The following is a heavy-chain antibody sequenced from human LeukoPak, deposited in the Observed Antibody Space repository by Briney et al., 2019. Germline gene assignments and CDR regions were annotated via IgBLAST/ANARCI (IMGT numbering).Heavy chain of an antibody. Sequence: SQTLSLTCAVSGGSISNGGYSWSWIRQPPGEGLEWIGYIYHSGSTYYNPSLKSLVTISVDRSKNQFSLKLSSVTAADTAVYYCARGGSLKEGLDVWGQGTTVTVSS. D-gene: IGHD3-10*01. CDR3: ARGGSLKEGLDV. CDR2: IYHSGST. J-gene: IGHJ6*02. V-gene: IGHV4-30-2*01. CDR1: GGSISNGGYS.